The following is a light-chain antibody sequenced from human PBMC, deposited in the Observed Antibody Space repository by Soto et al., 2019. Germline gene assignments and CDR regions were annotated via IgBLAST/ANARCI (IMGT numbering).Light chain of an antibody. CDR2: DAS. CDR1: QSVSSY. J-gene: IGKJ1*01. CDR3: QRRSNWSTT. V-gene: IGKV3-11*01. Sequence: EIVLTPSPATLSLSPGERATLSCRASQSVSSYLAWYQQKPGQPPRLLIYDASNRATGIPARFSGSGSGTDFTLTISSLEPEDFAVYYCQRRSNWSTTFGQGTKVEIK.